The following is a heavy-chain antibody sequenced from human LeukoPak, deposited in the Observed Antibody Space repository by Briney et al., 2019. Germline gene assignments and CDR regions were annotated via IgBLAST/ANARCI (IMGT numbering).Heavy chain of an antibody. J-gene: IGHJ6*02. CDR1: GYSFTSYW. Sequence: GESLKISCKCSGYSFTSYWISWVRQMPGKGLEWMGRVDPRDSNTKYSPAFQGHVTFSADKSISTVFLQWSSLEASDTAMYYCARHKITGTNYYYYGMDVWGQGTTVTVSS. V-gene: IGHV5-10-1*01. CDR2: VDPRDSNT. D-gene: IGHD1-7*01. CDR3: ARHKITGTNYYYYGMDV.